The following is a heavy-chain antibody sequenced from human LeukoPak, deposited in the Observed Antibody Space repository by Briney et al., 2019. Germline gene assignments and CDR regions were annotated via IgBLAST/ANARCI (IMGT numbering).Heavy chain of an antibody. CDR3: ATTGGYYYDSKSVDYYYYMDV. D-gene: IGHD3-22*01. Sequence: SVKVSCKASGGTFGSYATSWVRQAPGQGLEWMGGIIPIFGTANYAQKFQGRVTITADESTSTAYMELSSLRSEDTAMYYCATTGGYYYDSKSVDYYYYMDVWGKGTTVSISS. CDR1: GGTFGSYA. V-gene: IGHV1-69*13. J-gene: IGHJ6*03. CDR2: IIPIFGTA.